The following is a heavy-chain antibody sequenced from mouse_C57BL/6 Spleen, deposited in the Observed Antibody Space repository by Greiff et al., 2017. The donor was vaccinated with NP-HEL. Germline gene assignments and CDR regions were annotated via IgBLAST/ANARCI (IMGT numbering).Heavy chain of an antibody. CDR1: GYTFTSYT. Sequence: VQLQQSGAELARPGASVKMSCKASGYTFTSYTMHWVKQRPGQGLEWIGYINPSSGYTKYNQKFKDKATLTADKSSSTAYIQLSSLTSEDSAVYYCARGELTGPHCFVYWGQGTTLTVSS. J-gene: IGHJ2*01. CDR3: ARGELTGPHCFVY. D-gene: IGHD4-1*01. V-gene: IGHV1-4*01. CDR2: INPSSGYT.